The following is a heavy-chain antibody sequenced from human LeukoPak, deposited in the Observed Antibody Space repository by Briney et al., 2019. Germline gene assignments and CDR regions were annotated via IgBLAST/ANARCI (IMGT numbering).Heavy chain of an antibody. D-gene: IGHD3-10*01. V-gene: IGHV3-23*01. CDR2: ITGSTRTT. J-gene: IGHJ4*02. Sequence: GGSLRLSCAASGFLFNSYGMSWVRQAPGQGLEWVSSITGSTRTTYYTDSVKGRFIISRDNSKNTLYLEMNSLRAEDTAVYYCAKDIGSYYDYWGQGILVTVSS. CDR3: AKDIGSYYDY. CDR1: GFLFNSYG.